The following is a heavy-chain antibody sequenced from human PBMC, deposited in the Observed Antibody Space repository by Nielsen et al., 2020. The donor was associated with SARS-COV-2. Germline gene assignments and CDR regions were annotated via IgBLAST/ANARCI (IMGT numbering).Heavy chain of an antibody. J-gene: IGHJ4*02. CDR3: ARHGKNVTPPSGA. CDR1: GYTFTNYA. Sequence: ASVKVSCKASGYTFTNYAMHWVRQAPGQGIEWMGWINSDNGNTRYSQKFQGRVTITRDTSASTAYMELSSLRSEDTAFYYCARHGKNVTPPSGAWGQGTLVSVSS. CDR2: INSDNGNT. D-gene: IGHD2/OR15-2a*01. V-gene: IGHV1-3*01.